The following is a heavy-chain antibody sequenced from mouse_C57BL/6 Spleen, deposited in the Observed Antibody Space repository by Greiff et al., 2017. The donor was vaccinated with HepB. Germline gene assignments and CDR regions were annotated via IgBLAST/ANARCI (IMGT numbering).Heavy chain of an antibody. J-gene: IGHJ2*01. CDR2: INPSNGGT. Sequence: QVHVKQPGTELVKPGASVKLSCKASGYTFTSYWMHWVKQRPGQGLEWIGNINPSNGGTNYNEKFKSKATLTVDKSPSTAYMQLSSLTSEDSAVYYCARQGAYYGSSFDYWGQGTTLTVSS. V-gene: IGHV1-53*01. CDR1: GYTFTSYW. D-gene: IGHD1-1*01. CDR3: ARQGAYYGSSFDY.